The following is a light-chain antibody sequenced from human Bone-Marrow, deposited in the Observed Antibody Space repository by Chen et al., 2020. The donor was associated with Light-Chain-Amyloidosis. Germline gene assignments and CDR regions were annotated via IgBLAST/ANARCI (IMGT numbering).Light chain of an antibody. V-gene: IGLV2-18*02. CDR1: RSDVDGYNR. CDR2: EVR. CDR3: SAFTVSSTLV. J-gene: IGLJ1*01. Sequence: QSALTQPPSVSGSPGQSVTISCTGTRSDVDGYNRVSWYHQPPGTAPKVIIFEVRNRPSGVPDRFSGSKSGNTASLTISGLQAEDEGDYFCSAFTVSSTLVFGTGTRVTVV.